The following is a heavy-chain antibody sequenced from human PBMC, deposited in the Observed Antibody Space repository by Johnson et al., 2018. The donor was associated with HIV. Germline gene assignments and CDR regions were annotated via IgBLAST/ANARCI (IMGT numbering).Heavy chain of an antibody. Sequence: QVQLVESGGGLVQPGGSLRLSCAASGFTFINYAMSWVRQAPGKGLEWVAVISYDGSNKYYADSVKGRFTISRDNSKNTLYLQMNSLRAEDTALYYCAKSTQASIVRESGPYGAFDIWGQGTMVTVSS. CDR3: AKSTQASIVRESGPYGAFDI. CDR2: ISYDGSNK. D-gene: IGHD3-10*01. V-gene: IGHV3-30-3*02. J-gene: IGHJ3*02. CDR1: GFTFINYA.